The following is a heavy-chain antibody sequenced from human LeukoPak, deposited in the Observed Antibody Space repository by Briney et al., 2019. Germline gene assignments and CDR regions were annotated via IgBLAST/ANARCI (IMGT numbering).Heavy chain of an antibody. J-gene: IGHJ4*02. CDR2: FNPSGGGT. CDR3: ARETDIASAANYFDY. Sequence: GASVKVSCKASGYTFTSYYIHWVRQAPGQGLEWMGIFNPSGGGTTYAQKFQGRVTMTSDMSTSTVYMELSSLRSGDTAVYYCARETDIASAANYFDYWGQGTLVTVSS. V-gene: IGHV1-46*01. D-gene: IGHD6-13*01. CDR1: GYTFTSYY.